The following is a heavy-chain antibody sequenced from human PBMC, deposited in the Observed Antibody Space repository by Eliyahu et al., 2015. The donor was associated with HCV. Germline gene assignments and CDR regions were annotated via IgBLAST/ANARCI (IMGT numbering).Heavy chain of an antibody. CDR2: INPNSGGT. CDR3: ARDYDWNYLDY. J-gene: IGHJ4*02. CDR1: GYTFTGYX. V-gene: IGHV1-2*02. D-gene: IGHD1-1*01. Sequence: QVQLVQSGAEVKKPGASVKVSCKASGYTFTGYXXHXVRQAPGQGLEWMGWINPNSGGTNYAQKFQGRVTMTRDTSISTASMDLSRLRSDDTAVYYCARDYDWNYLDYWGQGTLVTVSS.